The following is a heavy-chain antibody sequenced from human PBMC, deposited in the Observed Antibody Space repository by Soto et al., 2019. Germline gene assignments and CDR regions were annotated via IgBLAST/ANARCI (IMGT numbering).Heavy chain of an antibody. D-gene: IGHD6-19*01. CDR2: INPNSGGT. J-gene: IGHJ4*02. V-gene: IGHV1-2*02. CDR1: GYTFTGYY. CDR3: ARGFPIAVAESSYYFDY. Sequence: ASVKVSCKASGYTFTGYYMHWVRQAPGQGLEWMGWINPNSGGTNYAQKFQGRVTMTRDTSISTAYMELSRLRSDDTAVYYCARGFPIAVAESSYYFDYWGQGTLVTVSS.